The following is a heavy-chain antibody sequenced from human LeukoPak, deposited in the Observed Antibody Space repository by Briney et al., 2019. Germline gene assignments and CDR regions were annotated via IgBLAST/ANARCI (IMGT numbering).Heavy chain of an antibody. D-gene: IGHD1-1*01. V-gene: IGHV4-38-2*02. J-gene: IGHJ4*02. CDR3: ARTNWNPGDY. CDR1: GFSISTNYY. CDR2: IHHSGNT. Sequence: SEALSLTCTVSGFSISTNYYWGWTGQPPGKGLEWIGSIHHSGNTFHNPSLRRRVLKSIDTSKNQFSLRLSSVTAADTAVYFCARTNWNPGDYWGQGMLVTVSS.